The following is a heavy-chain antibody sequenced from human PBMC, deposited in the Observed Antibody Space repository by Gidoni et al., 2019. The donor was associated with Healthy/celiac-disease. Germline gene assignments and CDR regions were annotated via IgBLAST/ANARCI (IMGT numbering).Heavy chain of an antibody. CDR3: ARAPQGGLDY. D-gene: IGHD3-16*01. CDR2: MNPNSGNT. V-gene: IGHV1-8*01. CDR1: GYTFTGYD. Sequence: QVQLVQSGAEVTQPGAAVKVSCTASGYTFTGYDINWVRQATGQGLELMGWMNPNSGNTGYAQKSQGRVTMTRNTSISTAYMELSSLRSEHTALYYCARAPQGGLDYWGQGTLVTVSS. J-gene: IGHJ4*02.